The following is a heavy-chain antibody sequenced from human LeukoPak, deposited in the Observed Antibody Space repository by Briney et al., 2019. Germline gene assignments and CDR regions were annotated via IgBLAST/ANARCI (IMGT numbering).Heavy chain of an antibody. Sequence: GASVKVSCKTSGYTFTRYHLYWVRQAPGQGLEWMGWINPNSGGTNYAQKFQGRVTMTRDTSISTAYMELSRLRSDDTAVYYCARSARRSSNYYYGMDVWGQGTTVTVSS. CDR3: ARSARRSSNYYYGMDV. CDR2: INPNSGGT. J-gene: IGHJ6*02. V-gene: IGHV1-2*02. D-gene: IGHD2-2*01. CDR1: GYTFTRYH.